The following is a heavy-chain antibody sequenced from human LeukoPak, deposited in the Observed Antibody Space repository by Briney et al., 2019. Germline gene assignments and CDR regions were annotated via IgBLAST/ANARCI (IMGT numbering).Heavy chain of an antibody. CDR2: INPNSGGT. Sequence: ASVKVSCKASGYIFTDYYMHWVRQAPGQELGWMGRINPNSGGTNYAQKFQGRVTMTRDTSISTAYMELSRLRSDDTAVYYCARESFSTLTSATDAFDIWGQGTMVTVSS. V-gene: IGHV1/OR15-1*04. D-gene: IGHD4-17*01. CDR1: GYIFTDYY. CDR3: ARESFSTLTSATDAFDI. J-gene: IGHJ3*02.